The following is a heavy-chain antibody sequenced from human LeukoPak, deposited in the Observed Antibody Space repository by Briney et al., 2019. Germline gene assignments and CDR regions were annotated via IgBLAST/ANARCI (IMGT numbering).Heavy chain of an antibody. J-gene: IGHJ4*02. CDR1: GFTLSSYW. Sequence: GGSLRLSCAASGFTLSSYWMSWVRQAPGKGLEWVANIKQDGSEKYYVDSVKGRFTISRDNAKNSLYLQTNSLRAEDTAVYYCANGGYSSSSHYWGQGTLVTVSS. V-gene: IGHV3-7*01. D-gene: IGHD6-6*01. CDR3: ANGGYSSSSHY. CDR2: IKQDGSEK.